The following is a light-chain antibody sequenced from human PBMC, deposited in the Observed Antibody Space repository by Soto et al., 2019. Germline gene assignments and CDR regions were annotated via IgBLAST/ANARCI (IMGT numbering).Light chain of an antibody. V-gene: IGLV1-44*01. CDR2: SNA. Sequence: QSVLTQPPSVSGTPGQTVTISCSGSSSNIGSSSVKWYQQLPGAAPKVVIYSNALRPSGVPDRFSGYKSGTSAYLAISGLQPVDEADYYCAAWDDSLMGVFGAGTKVTVL. J-gene: IGLJ1*01. CDR1: SSNIGSSS. CDR3: AAWDDSLMGV.